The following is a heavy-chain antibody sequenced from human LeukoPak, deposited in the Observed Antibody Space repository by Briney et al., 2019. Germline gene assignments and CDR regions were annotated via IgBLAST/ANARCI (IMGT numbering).Heavy chain of an antibody. J-gene: IGHJ6*02. CDR2: INHSGST. CDR3: ARVKARYYYGMDV. CDR1: GGSFSGYY. D-gene: IGHD2-21*01. V-gene: IGHV4-34*01. Sequence: PSETLSLTCAVYGGSFSGYYWSWIRQPPGKGLEWIGEINHSGSTNYNPSLKSRVTISVDTSKNQFSLKLSSVTAADTAVYYGARVKARYYYGMDVWGQGTTVTVSS.